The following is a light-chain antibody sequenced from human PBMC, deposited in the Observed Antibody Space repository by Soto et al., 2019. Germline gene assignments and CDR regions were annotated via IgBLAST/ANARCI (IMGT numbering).Light chain of an antibody. CDR2: AAS. J-gene: IGKJ1*01. V-gene: IGKV3-20*01. CDR3: QQYYSSPWT. CDR1: QSVSSGY. Sequence: EIALTQSPGTLSLSPGERATLSCRASQSVSSGYLAWYQQKPGQPPRLLIYAASSRDTGIPDRFSGSGSGTDFTLTISSLEPEDFAVYYCQQYYSSPWTFGQGTKVEIK.